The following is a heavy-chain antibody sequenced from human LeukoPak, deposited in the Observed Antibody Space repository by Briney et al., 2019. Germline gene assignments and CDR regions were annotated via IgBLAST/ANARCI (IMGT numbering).Heavy chain of an antibody. CDR2: IKQDGSEK. Sequence: GGSLRLSCAASGFTFSTYWMSWVRQAPGKGLKWVANIKQDGSEKYLVDSVKGRFTISRDNAKNSLYLQMNSLRAEDTAVYYCARYDYVWGKTFDIWGQGTMVTVSS. CDR1: GFTFSTYW. J-gene: IGHJ3*02. V-gene: IGHV3-7*01. D-gene: IGHD3-16*01. CDR3: ARYDYVWGKTFDI.